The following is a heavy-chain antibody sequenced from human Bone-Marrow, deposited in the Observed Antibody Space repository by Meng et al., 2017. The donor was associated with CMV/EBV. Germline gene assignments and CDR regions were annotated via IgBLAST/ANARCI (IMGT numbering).Heavy chain of an antibody. V-gene: IGHV1-2*02. CDR1: GYNFNAYY. J-gene: IGHJ4*02. CDR3: VRDLDYGDYGREIIY. D-gene: IGHD4-17*01. CDR2: INPNTDGT. Sequence: ASVKVSCKASGYNFNAYYIYWVRQAPGQRLECMGWINPNTDGTNYAQGFQGRVSMTRDTSMRTVYMELSSLRSNDTAVYYCVRDLDYGDYGREIIYWGQGTLVTVSS.